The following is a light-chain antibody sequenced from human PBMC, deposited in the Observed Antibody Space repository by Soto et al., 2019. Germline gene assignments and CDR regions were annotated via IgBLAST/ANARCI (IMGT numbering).Light chain of an antibody. CDR1: SSTVGGFNV. CDR2: EGI. Sequence: QSVLTQPASVSGSPGQSITISCTGSSSTVGGFNVVSWYQQHPGKAPKVIIYEGIKRPSGVSNRFSGSNSGSTASLTISGLQAEDEAHYYGCSDVDATTYFSGNGTKVTVL. V-gene: IGLV2-23*01. J-gene: IGLJ1*01. CDR3: CSDVDATTYF.